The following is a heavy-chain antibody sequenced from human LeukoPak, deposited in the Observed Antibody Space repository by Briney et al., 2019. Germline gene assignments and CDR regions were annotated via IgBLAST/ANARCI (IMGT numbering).Heavy chain of an antibody. CDR2: ISSSSSYI. D-gene: IGHD6-19*01. J-gene: IGHJ3*02. CDR3: ARESSGQWLVNDAFDI. Sequence: PGGSLRLSCAASGFTFSSYSMNWVRQAPGKGLEWVSSISSSSSYIYYADSVKGRFTISRDNAKNSLYLQMNSLRAEDTAVYYCARESSGQWLVNDAFDIWGQGTMVTVSS. V-gene: IGHV3-21*01. CDR1: GFTFSSYS.